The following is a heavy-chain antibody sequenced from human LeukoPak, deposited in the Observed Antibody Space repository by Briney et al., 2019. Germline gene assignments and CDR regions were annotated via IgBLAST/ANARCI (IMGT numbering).Heavy chain of an antibody. CDR1: GFTFSSYA. CDR2: ISGSGGST. J-gene: IGHJ4*02. V-gene: IGHV3-23*01. Sequence: GGSLRLSCAASGFTFSSYAMSWVRQAPGKGPEWVSAISGSGGSTYYADSVKGRFTISRDNSKNTLYLQMNSLRAEDTAVYYCAKDPVYCSSTSCYFGGLNYFDYWGQGTLVTVSS. CDR3: AKDPVYCSSTSCYFGGLNYFDY. D-gene: IGHD2-2*01.